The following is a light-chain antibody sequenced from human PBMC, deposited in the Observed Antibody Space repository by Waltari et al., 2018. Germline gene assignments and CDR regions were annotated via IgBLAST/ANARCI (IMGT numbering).Light chain of an antibody. V-gene: IGLV2-14*03. Sequence: QSALTQPASVSGSPGQSITISCTGTRSDVCTHNYVSWYQQRPGKAPDLIIFDVSNRPSGVSIRFSGSKSGNTASLTISGLQAEDEADYYCNSYTNSGTYVFGSGTKVTVL. CDR3: NSYTNSGTYV. CDR2: DVS. CDR1: RSDVCTHNY. J-gene: IGLJ1*01.